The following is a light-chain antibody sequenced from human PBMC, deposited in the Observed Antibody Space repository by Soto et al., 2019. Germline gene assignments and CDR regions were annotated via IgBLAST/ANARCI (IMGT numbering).Light chain of an antibody. J-gene: IGKJ4*01. V-gene: IGKV3-11*01. CDR1: QSVSSY. CDR2: DAS. CDR3: QQRSNWPRLT. Sequence: EIVLTQSPATLSLSPGERATLSCRASQSVSSYLAWYQQKPGQAPRLLIYDASNRATGIPARFSGSGSGTAFTLNISSLEPEDFAVYYCQQRSNWPRLTFGGGTKVEIK.